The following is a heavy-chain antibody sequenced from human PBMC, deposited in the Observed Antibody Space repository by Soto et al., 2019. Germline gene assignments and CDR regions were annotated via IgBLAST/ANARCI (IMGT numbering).Heavy chain of an antibody. CDR3: ARDRRHYDILTGSFYYYGMDV. CDR2: ISSSSSYT. CDR1: GFTFSDYY. D-gene: IGHD3-9*01. J-gene: IGHJ6*02. Sequence: QVQLVESGGGLVKPGGSLRLSCAASGFTFSDYYMSWIRQAPGKGLEWVSYISSSSSYTNYADSVKGRFTISRDNAKNSPYQQMNSLRAEDTAVYYCARDRRHYDILTGSFYYYGMDVWGQGTTVTVSS. V-gene: IGHV3-11*05.